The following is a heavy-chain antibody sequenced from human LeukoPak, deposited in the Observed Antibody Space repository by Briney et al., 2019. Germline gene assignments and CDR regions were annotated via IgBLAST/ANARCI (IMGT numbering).Heavy chain of an antibody. CDR2: IWYDGSNE. V-gene: IGHV3-33*06. CDR1: GFTFSSYG. J-gene: IGHJ4*02. D-gene: IGHD4-17*01. Sequence: HPGRSLRLSCAASGFTFSSYGMHWVCQAPGEGLEWVAVIWYDGSNEYYADSVKGRFTISRDNSKNTLYLQMNSLRAEDTAVYYCAKDSTVTTLDYWGQGTLVTVSS. CDR3: AKDSTVTTLDY.